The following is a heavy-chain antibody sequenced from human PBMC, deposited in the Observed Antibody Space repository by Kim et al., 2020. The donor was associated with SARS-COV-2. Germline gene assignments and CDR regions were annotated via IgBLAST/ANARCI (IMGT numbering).Heavy chain of an antibody. J-gene: IGHJ5*02. CDR3: ARVEGFGGPFDP. V-gene: IGHV1-46*01. Sequence: ASVKVSCKASGYTFTSYLMHWVRQAPGQGLEWMGIINPNGGSTSYAQKFQGRVTMTRDTSTSTVYMELSSLRSEDTAVYSCARVEGFGGPFDPWGQGTLVTVSS. CDR1: GYTFTSYL. CDR2: INPNGGST. D-gene: IGHD3-10*01.